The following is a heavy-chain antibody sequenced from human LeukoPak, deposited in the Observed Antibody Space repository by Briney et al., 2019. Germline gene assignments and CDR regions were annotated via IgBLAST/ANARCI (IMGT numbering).Heavy chain of an antibody. V-gene: IGHV4-31*03. Sequence: PSETLSLTCNVSGVSVSDGRYYWTWIRQHQGKGLEWIGYKYYSGSAKYNPSLKSRLTISIDTSKNQFSLQLSSVTAADTATYYCATPYCSSISCLDVFNMWGQGTRVTVSS. J-gene: IGHJ3*02. CDR3: ATPYCSSISCLDVFNM. D-gene: IGHD2-2*01. CDR1: GVSVSDGRYY. CDR2: KYYSGSA.